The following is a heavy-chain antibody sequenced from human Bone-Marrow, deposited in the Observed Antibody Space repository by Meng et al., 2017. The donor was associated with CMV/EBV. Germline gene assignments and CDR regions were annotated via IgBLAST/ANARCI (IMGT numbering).Heavy chain of an antibody. CDR3: TSRTSGYDFILDY. J-gene: IGHJ4*02. CDR1: GFKFSDND. Sequence: SGFKFSDNDMDWVRQAPGKGLEWVGRSRSKPNSYTTEYAASVKGRFTISRDDSDNSLYLQMNSLKTDDTAVYYCTSRTSGYDFILDYWGQGTLVTVSS. D-gene: IGHD5-12*01. CDR2: SRSKPNSYTT. V-gene: IGHV3-72*01.